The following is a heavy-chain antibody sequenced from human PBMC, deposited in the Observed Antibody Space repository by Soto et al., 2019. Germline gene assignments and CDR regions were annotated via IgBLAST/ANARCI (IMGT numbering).Heavy chain of an antibody. Sequence: QLQLQESGSGLVKPSQTLSLTCAVSGGSISSGGYSWSWIRQPPGKGLEWIGYIYHSGSTYYNPSLKSRVTISVDRSKNHFSRKLGSGTAADTAVYYWARVRGRGLSHSSGMDVGGQGTTVPVSS. CDR1: GGSISSGGYS. CDR3: ARVRGRGLSHSSGMDV. D-gene: IGHD3-10*01. CDR2: IYHSGST. V-gene: IGHV4-30-2*01. J-gene: IGHJ6*02.